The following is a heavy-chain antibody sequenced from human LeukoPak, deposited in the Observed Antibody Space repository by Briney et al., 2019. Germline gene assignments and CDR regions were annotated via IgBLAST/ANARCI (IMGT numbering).Heavy chain of an antibody. CDR2: TYYTYRWLN. Sequence: SQTLSLTCAISGDSVSSKSATWNWIRQSPSRGLEGLGRTYYTYRWLNDYAVYVKGRITVNPGTSKNQFSLQLHCVSPEDTAVYYCVRDSVMGLDAFDIWGERTMVT. V-gene: IGHV6-1*01. CDR3: VRDSVMGLDAFDI. J-gene: IGHJ3*02. CDR1: GDSVSSKSAT. D-gene: IGHD2-8*01.